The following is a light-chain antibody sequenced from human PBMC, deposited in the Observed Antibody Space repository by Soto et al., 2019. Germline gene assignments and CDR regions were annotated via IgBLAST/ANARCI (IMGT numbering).Light chain of an antibody. CDR3: QQYNSSPT. V-gene: IGKV1-5*03. Sequence: DIQMTQSPSTLSASVGDRVTITCRASQSISSWLAWYQQKPGKAPKLLIYKASSLESGVPSRFRGSGSGTEFTLTISSLQPDDFATYYCQQYNSSPTCGQGPNVEIK. J-gene: IGKJ1*01. CDR1: QSISSW. CDR2: KAS.